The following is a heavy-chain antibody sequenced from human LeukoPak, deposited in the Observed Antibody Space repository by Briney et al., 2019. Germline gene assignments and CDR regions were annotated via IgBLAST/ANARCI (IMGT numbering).Heavy chain of an antibody. V-gene: IGHV1-46*01. CDR2: INPSGGST. Sequence: ASVTVSFTASGYTFTSYYMHWVRQAPGQGLEWMGIINPSGGSTSYAQKFQGRVTMTRDTSTSTVYMELSSLRSEDTAVYYCARVTGVVNDYWGREPWSPSPQ. CDR1: GYTFTSYY. D-gene: IGHD3-3*01. CDR3: ARVTGVVNDY. J-gene: IGHJ4*02.